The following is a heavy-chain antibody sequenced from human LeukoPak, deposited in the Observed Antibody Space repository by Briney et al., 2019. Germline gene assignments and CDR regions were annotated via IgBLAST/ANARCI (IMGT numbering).Heavy chain of an antibody. Sequence: PSETLSLTCTVSGGSISSYYWSWIRQPPGKGLEWIGYIYYSGSTNYNPSLKGRVTISVDTSKNQFSLKLSSVTAADTAVYYCASSGVTMVRGVQFDPWGQGTLVTVSS. J-gene: IGHJ5*02. V-gene: IGHV4-59*08. CDR2: IYYSGST. CDR1: GGSISSYY. CDR3: ASSGVTMVRGVQFDP. D-gene: IGHD3-10*01.